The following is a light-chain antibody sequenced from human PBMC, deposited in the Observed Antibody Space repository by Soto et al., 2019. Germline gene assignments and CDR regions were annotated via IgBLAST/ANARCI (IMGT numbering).Light chain of an antibody. V-gene: IGKV3-20*01. CDR1: QSVSSAC. CDR2: DVS. CDR3: QQYGSSPET. J-gene: IGKJ1*01. Sequence: VLTQYPGTLSLSPGERATLCCSASQSVSSACLAWYQQKPGQAPRLLIYDVSSRATGIPDRFSGSGSGTDFTLTVSRLEPEDFAVYYCQQYGSSPETFGQGTKVDI.